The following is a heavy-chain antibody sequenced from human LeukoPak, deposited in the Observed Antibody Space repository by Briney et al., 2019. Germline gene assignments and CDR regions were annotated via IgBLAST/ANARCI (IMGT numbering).Heavy chain of an antibody. Sequence: GGSLRLSCAASGFTFSSFGMYWVRQAPGKGLEWVAVIWYDGSNDDYADSVKGRFTISRDNSKNTLYLQMSSLRAEDTAVYYCARGPWVTTLVYWGQGTLVTVSS. J-gene: IGHJ4*02. D-gene: IGHD4-23*01. CDR2: IWYDGSND. CDR3: ARGPWVTTLVY. CDR1: GFTFSSFG. V-gene: IGHV3-33*01.